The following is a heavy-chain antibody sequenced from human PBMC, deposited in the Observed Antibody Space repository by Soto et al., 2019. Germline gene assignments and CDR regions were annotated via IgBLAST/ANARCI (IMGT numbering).Heavy chain of an antibody. D-gene: IGHD4-17*01. CDR2: IYPGDSRT. Sequence: EVQLVQSGAEVKKSGESLKISCKDSGYSIINYWIAWVRKMPGKGLEWIGIIYPGDSRTRYSPSFQGQVTISVDKSISTVYPQWSSLKASDIAMYYCARDLDYGGNLEASDIWGQVTMVTVSS. CDR1: GYSIINYW. J-gene: IGHJ3*02. CDR3: ARDLDYGGNLEASDI. V-gene: IGHV5-51*03.